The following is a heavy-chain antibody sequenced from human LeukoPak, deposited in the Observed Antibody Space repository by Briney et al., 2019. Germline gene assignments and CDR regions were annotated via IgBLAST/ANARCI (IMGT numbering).Heavy chain of an antibody. V-gene: IGHV3-23*01. CDR3: AKASPDYYDSSGTGY. CDR1: GFTFSSYW. Sequence: GGSLRLSCAASGFTFSSYWMSWVRQAPGKGLEWVSAISGSGGGTYYADSVKGRFTISRDNSKNTLYLQMNSLRAEDTAVYYCAKASPDYYDSSGTGYWGQGTLVTVSS. J-gene: IGHJ4*02. D-gene: IGHD3-22*01. CDR2: ISGSGGGT.